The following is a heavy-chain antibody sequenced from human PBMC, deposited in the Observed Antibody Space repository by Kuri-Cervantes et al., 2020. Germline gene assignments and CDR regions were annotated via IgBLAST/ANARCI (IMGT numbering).Heavy chain of an antibody. CDR3: ARDHATAGRLNWFDP. V-gene: IGHV3-7*01. J-gene: IGHJ5*02. Sequence: GESLKISCAASGFTFSSYSMNWVRQAPGKGLEWADNIKQDGSEKYYVDSVKGRFTISRDNAKNSLYLQMNSMGAEDTAVYYCARDHATAGRLNWFDPWGQGTLVTVSS. D-gene: IGHD6-13*01. CDR2: IKQDGSEK. CDR1: GFTFSSYS.